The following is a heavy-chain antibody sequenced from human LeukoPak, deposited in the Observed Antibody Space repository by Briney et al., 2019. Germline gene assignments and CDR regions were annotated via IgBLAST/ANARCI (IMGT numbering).Heavy chain of an antibody. V-gene: IGHV1-18*01. D-gene: IGHD6-19*01. CDR1: GYTFTNYG. Sequence: ASVKVSCKASGYTFTNYGVTWVRQAPGHGLEWMGWITTYNGNTNYAQKLQGRVTMTTDTSTSTAYMELRSLRSDDTAVYYCARGPAGIAVAGLYRHWGQGTLVTVSS. CDR2: ITTYNGNT. CDR3: ARGPAGIAVAGLYRH. J-gene: IGHJ1*01.